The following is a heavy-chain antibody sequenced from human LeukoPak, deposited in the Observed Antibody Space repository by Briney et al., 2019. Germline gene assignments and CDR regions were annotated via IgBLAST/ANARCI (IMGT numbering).Heavy chain of an antibody. CDR1: GYTLTELS. CDR2: FDPEDGET. V-gene: IGHV1-24*01. Sequence: WASGNVSCKVSGYTLTELSMRWVRQAAGKGLEWKGGFDPEDGETIYAKKFQGRVTMTEDTSTDTAYMELSSLRSEDTAVYYCATPGYSGHDRPFDYWGQGTLVTVSS. CDR3: ATPGYSGHDRPFDY. D-gene: IGHD5-12*01. J-gene: IGHJ4*02.